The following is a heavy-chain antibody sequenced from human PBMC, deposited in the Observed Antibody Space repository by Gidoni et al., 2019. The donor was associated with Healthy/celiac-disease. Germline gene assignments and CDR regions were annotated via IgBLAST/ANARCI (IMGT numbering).Heavy chain of an antibody. D-gene: IGHD3-3*01. CDR3: ARAPYYDFWSGYYTAEYFQH. CDR2: INHSGST. Sequence: QVQLQQWGAGLLKPSETLPLTCAVYGGSFCGYYWSWIRQPPGKGLEWIGEINHSGSTNYNPSLKSRVTISVDTSKNQFSLKLSSVTAADTAVYYCARAPYYDFWSGYYTAEYFQHWGQGTLVTVSS. J-gene: IGHJ1*01. V-gene: IGHV4-34*01. CDR1: GGSFCGYY.